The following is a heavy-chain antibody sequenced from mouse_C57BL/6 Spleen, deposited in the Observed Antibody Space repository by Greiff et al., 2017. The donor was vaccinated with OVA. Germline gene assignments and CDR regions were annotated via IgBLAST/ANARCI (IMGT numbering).Heavy chain of an antibody. CDR3: ARGGYYFDY. CDR1: GYTFTGYW. V-gene: IGHV1-9*01. J-gene: IGHJ2*01. D-gene: IGHD3-1*01. CDR2: LLPGSGGT. Sequence: VQLQQSGAELMKPGASVKLSCTATGYTFTGYWIEWVKQRPEHGLEWIGELLPGSGGTNYNAKFKGKATFTADTSSNTAYMQLSSLTTEDSAIYYCARGGYYFDYWGQGTTLTVSS.